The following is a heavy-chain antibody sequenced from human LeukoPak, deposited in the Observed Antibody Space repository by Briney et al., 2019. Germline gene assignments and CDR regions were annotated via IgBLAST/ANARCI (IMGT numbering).Heavy chain of an antibody. CDR2: INHSGST. CDR3: ARQTPGRYCSSTSCAIFDY. D-gene: IGHD2-2*01. Sequence: SETLSLTCAVYGGSFSGYYWSWIRQPPGKGLEWIGEINHSGSTNYNPSLKSRVTIPVDTSKNQFSLKLSSVTAADTAVYYCARQTPGRYCSSTSCAIFDYWGQGTLVTVSS. V-gene: IGHV4-34*01. CDR1: GGSFSGYY. J-gene: IGHJ4*02.